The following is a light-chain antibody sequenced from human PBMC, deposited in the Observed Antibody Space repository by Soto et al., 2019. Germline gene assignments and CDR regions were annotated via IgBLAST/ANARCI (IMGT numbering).Light chain of an antibody. CDR2: DAS. J-gene: IGKJ1*01. V-gene: IGKV1-5*01. CDR1: QSISSW. Sequence: IQMTQSPSTLSASVGDGVTIACRASQSISSWLAWYQQKPGQAPQLLIYDASSMQSGVPSRFSGSGSGTEFTLTISSLQPDDFASYYCQQYNSYPSTFVQGTKVEI. CDR3: QQYNSYPST.